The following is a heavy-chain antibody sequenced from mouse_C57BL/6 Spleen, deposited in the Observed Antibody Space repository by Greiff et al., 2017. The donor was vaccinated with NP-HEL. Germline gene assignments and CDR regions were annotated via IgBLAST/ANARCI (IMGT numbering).Heavy chain of an antibody. J-gene: IGHJ1*03. CDR1: GFNIKDYY. CDR3: ARWSGTGYWYFDV. D-gene: IGHD4-1*01. V-gene: IGHV14-2*01. CDR2: IDPEDGET. Sequence: EVQLQQSGAELVKPGASVKLSCTASGFNIKDYYMHWVKQRTEQGLEWIGRIDPEDGETKYAQKFQGKATITADTSSNTAYLQLSSLTSEDTAVYYCARWSGTGYWYFDVWGTGTTVTVSS.